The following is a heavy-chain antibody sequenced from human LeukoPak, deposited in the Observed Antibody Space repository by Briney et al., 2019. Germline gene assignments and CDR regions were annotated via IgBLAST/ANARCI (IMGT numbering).Heavy chain of an antibody. D-gene: IGHD1-14*01. V-gene: IGHV3-9*01. Sequence: GGPLGLSCAASGFPFVNYALNWVRKAPGKGLGWVAGISWNSGIITLADSVKGRFTISRDNTRNSLYMQMTSLRAEDTAVYYCARDFAYNTFDYWGRGTLVTVSS. CDR3: ARDFAYNTFDY. J-gene: IGHJ4*02. CDR1: GFPFVNYA. CDR2: ISWNSGII.